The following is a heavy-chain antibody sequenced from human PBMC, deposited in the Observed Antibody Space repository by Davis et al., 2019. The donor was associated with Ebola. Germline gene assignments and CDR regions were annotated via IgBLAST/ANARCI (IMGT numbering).Heavy chain of an antibody. CDR3: TTTTVTIDY. CDR1: GFTFSGSA. CDR2: IRSKANSYAT. Sequence: GESLKISCAASGFTFSGSAMHWVRQASGKGLKWVGRIRSKANSYATAYAASVKGRFTISRDDSKNTAYLQMNSLKTEDTAVYYCTTTTVTIDYWGQGTLVTVSS. V-gene: IGHV3-73*01. D-gene: IGHD4-17*01. J-gene: IGHJ4*02.